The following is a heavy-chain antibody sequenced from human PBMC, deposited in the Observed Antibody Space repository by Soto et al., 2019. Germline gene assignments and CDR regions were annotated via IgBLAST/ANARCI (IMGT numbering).Heavy chain of an antibody. D-gene: IGHD3-3*01. Sequence: GGSLRLSCAASGFTFSSYAMSWVRQAPGKGLEWVSGISGSGGSTYYADSVKGRFTISRDNSKNTLYLQMNSLRAEDTAVYYCAKAELSSLRPNWLDPWGQGTLVTVSS. J-gene: IGHJ5*02. CDR1: GFTFSSYA. CDR2: ISGSGGST. CDR3: AKAELSSLRPNWLDP. V-gene: IGHV3-23*01.